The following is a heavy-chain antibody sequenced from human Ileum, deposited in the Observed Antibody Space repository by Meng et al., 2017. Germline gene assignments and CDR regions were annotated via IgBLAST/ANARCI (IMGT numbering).Heavy chain of an antibody. J-gene: IGHJ4*02. D-gene: IGHD7-27*01. V-gene: IGHV4-61*08. CDR3: ARDHWGSLDY. CDR2: AGT. CDR1: GCSVSTSDYQ. Sequence: QVKMPESGQGLVRPSETLSLICTVSGCSVSTSDYQWGWIRQPPGKGLEWIGYAGTNYNPSLKSRVTISVDTSKRQFSLKLTSVTAADTAVYYCARDHWGSLDYWGQGILVTVSS.